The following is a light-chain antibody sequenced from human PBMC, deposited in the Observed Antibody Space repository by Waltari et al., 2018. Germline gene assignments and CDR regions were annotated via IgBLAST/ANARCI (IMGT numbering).Light chain of an antibody. V-gene: IGLV1-44*01. CDR3: AAWDDSLNGYV. CDR2: NNT. CDR1: SSNLGSHF. J-gene: IGLJ1*01. Sequence: QSVLTQPPSASGTPGQRVIIPCSGSSSNLGSHFVTWYQQLPGTAPKLLIDNNTQRPSGVPDRFSASKSGTSASLAISGLQSEDEADYYCAAWDDSLNGYVFGAGTKVTV.